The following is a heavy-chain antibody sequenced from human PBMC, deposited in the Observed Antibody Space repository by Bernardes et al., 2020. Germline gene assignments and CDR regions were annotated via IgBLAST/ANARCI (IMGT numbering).Heavy chain of an antibody. CDR1: GGTFSSYA. CDR2: IIPIFGTA. Sequence: SVKVSCKASGGTFSSYAISWVRQAPGQGLEWMGGIIPIFGTANYAQKFQGRVTITADESTSTAYMELSSLRSEDTAVYYCARDVRPNWNYSFYWYFDLWGRGTLVTVSS. CDR3: ARDVRPNWNYSFYWYFDL. D-gene: IGHD1-7*01. V-gene: IGHV1-69*13. J-gene: IGHJ2*01.